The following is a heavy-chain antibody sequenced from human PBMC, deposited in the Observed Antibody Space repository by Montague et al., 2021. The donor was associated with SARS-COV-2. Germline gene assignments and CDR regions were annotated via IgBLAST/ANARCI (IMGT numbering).Heavy chain of an antibody. CDR2: IYVTGNS. CDR3: VGDAYDPLDDH. D-gene: IGHD5-12*01. CDR1: GGAISVGNYY. J-gene: IGHJ4*02. V-gene: IGHV4-61*02. Sequence: TLSLTCTVSGGAISVGNYYWSWVRQPAGKGLEWIGRIYVTGNSKSNPSLKSRVTMSIDTAKHQFYLNLTSVTAADTAVYYCVGDAYDPLDDHWGQGTLVTVSS.